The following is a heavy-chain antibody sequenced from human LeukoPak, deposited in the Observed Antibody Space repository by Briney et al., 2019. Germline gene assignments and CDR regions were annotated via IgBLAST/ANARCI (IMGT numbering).Heavy chain of an antibody. CDR2: INHSGST. V-gene: IGHV4-34*01. J-gene: IGHJ5*02. Sequence: WETLSLTCAVYGGSFSGYYWSWIRQPPGKGLEWIGEINHSGSTNYNPSLKSRVTISVDTSKNQFSLKLSSVTAADTDVYYCARVVGIVVVPAAIPNWFDPWGQGTLVTVSS. CDR1: GGSFSGYY. D-gene: IGHD2-2*02. CDR3: ARVVGIVVVPAAIPNWFDP.